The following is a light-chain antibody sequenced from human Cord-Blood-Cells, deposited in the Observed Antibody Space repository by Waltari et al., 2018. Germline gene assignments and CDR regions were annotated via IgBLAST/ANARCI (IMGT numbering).Light chain of an antibody. Sequence: DIHMTQCPSSLSASVGDRVTITCRASQSISSYLNWYQQKPGKAPKLLIYAASSLQSGVPSRFSGSGSGTDFTLTISSLQPEDFATYYCQQSYSTPYSFGQGTKLEIK. J-gene: IGKJ2*03. V-gene: IGKV1-39*01. CDR3: QQSYSTPYS. CDR1: QSISSY. CDR2: AAS.